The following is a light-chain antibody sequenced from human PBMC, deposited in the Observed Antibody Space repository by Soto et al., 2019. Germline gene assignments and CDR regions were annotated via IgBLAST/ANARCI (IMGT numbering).Light chain of an antibody. CDR3: QHYNSYSEA. V-gene: IGKV1-5*01. Sequence: DIHMTQSPSTLSSSLGDTVTVTFLASQSVSGWLAWYQQKPGEAPKLLIYDASALPRGVPSRFSGSGSGTKFTLTISSLQPDDFATYYCQHYNSYSEAFGQGTKVDI. J-gene: IGKJ1*01. CDR1: QSVSGW. CDR2: DAS.